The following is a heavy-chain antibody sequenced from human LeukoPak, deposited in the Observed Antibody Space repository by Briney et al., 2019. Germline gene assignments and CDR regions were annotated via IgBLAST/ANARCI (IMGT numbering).Heavy chain of an antibody. V-gene: IGHV4-34*01. Sequence: SETLSLTCAVYGGSLSGYYWSWIRQPPGKGLEWIGEINHSGSTNYNPSLKSRVTISVDTSKNQFSLKLSSVTAADTAVYYCARKRVRGAQFDYWGQGTLVTVSS. J-gene: IGHJ4*02. CDR2: INHSGST. CDR1: GGSLSGYY. D-gene: IGHD3-10*01. CDR3: ARKRVRGAQFDY.